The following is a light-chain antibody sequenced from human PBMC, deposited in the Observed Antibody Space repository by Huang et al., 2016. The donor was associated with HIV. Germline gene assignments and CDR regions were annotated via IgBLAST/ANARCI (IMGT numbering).Light chain of an antibody. CDR3: QQLHSYPIT. Sequence: VRLTQSPSSLSASVGDTVIISCRASQDIGTSLAWYQQKTGGAPKLLISGASTLQSGVPSRFSGDSVGTYFILFINNLQPEDFATYYCQQLHSYPITFGQGTRLDIK. CDR2: GAS. V-gene: IGKV1-13*02. J-gene: IGKJ5*01. CDR1: QDIGTS.